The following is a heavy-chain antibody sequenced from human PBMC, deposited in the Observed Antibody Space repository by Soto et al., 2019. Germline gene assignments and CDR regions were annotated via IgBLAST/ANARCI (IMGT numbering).Heavy chain of an antibody. CDR3: ARGLTVTSPLLYYYYYMDV. J-gene: IGHJ6*03. V-gene: IGHV1-8*01. CDR2: MNPNSGNT. CDR1: GYTFTSYD. D-gene: IGHD4-4*01. Sequence: GASVKVSCKASGYTFTSYDINWVRQATGQGLEWMGWMNPNSGNTGYAQKFQGRVTMTRNTSISTAYMELSSLRSEDTAVYYCARGLTVTSPLLYYYYYMDVWGKGTTVTVSS.